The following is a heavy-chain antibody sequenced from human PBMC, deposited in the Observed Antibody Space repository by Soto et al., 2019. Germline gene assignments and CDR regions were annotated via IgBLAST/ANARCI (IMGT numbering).Heavy chain of an antibody. Sequence: GASVKVSCKASGYTFTGYYMHWVRQAPGQGLEWMGWINPNSGGTNYAQKFQGKVTMTRDTSISTAYMELSRLRSDDTAVYYCARVLCSSTSCYTDGVDYWGQGTLVTV. CDR2: INPNSGGT. D-gene: IGHD2-2*02. J-gene: IGHJ4*02. V-gene: IGHV1-2*02. CDR1: GYTFTGYY. CDR3: ARVLCSSTSCYTDGVDY.